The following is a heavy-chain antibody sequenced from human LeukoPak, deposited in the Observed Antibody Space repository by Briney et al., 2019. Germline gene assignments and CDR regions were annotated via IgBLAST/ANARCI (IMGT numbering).Heavy chain of an antibody. J-gene: IGHJ1*01. D-gene: IGHD3-3*01. CDR2: INTISGGT. CDR1: GSTFTGYY. Sequence: WASVKVSCKASGSTFTGYYIHWVRQAPGQRLEWMGWINTISGGTNYAQKFQGWVTMTRDTSISTAYMELSRLRSEDTAVYYCARGERVFWSGYYMEYFQHWGQGTLVTVSS. CDR3: ARGERVFWSGYYMEYFQH. V-gene: IGHV1-2*04.